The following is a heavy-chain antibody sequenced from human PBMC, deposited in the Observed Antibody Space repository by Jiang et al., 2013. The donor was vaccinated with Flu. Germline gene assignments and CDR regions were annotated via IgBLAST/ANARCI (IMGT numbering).Heavy chain of an antibody. V-gene: IGHV4-34*01. Sequence: LLKPSETLSLTCAVYGGSFSGYYWSWIRQPPGKGLEWIGEINHSGSTNYNPSLKSRVTISVDTSKNQFSLKLSSVTAADTAVYYCARDPTKQRLSGSYSYNRPSPIDYWGQGTLVTVSS. CDR2: INHSGST. J-gene: IGHJ4*02. CDR1: GGSFSGYY. CDR3: ARDPTKQRLSGSYSYNRPSPIDY. D-gene: IGHD1-26*01.